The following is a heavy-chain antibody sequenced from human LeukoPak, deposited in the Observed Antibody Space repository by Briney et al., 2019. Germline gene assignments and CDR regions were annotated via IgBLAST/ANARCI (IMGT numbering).Heavy chain of an antibody. D-gene: IGHD5-12*01. CDR1: GFTFSSYE. J-gene: IGHJ4*02. CDR2: ISGCGRTI. Sequence: GGSLRLSCAASGFTFSSYEMIWVRQAPGKGLECVSYISGCGRTIYYADSVKGRFTISRDDAKNSLYLQMYSLRAGDTAAYYCASPQTSGYAFGYWGQGTLVTVSS. V-gene: IGHV3-48*03. CDR3: ASPQTSGYAFGY.